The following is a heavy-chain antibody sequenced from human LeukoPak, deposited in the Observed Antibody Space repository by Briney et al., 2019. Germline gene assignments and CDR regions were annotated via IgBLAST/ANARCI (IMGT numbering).Heavy chain of an antibody. V-gene: IGHV3-30*04. Sequence: GGSLRLSCAASGFTFSSYAMHWVRQAPGKGLEWVAVISYDGSNKYYADSVKGRFTISRDNSKNTLYLQMNSLRAEDTAVYYCARETGYSYGFDYWGQGTLVTVSS. CDR3: ARETGYSYGFDY. CDR1: GFTFSSYA. J-gene: IGHJ4*02. CDR2: ISYDGSNK. D-gene: IGHD5-18*01.